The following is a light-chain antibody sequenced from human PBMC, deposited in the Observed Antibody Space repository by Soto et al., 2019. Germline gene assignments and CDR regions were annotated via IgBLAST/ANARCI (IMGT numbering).Light chain of an antibody. V-gene: IGKV1-39*01. CDR2: AAS. CDR1: QSISSY. CDR3: QQGYSNPRP. J-gene: IGKJ1*01. Sequence: DIQMTQSPSSLSASVGDRVTITCRASQSISSYLNWYQQKPGKAPNLLIYAASSLQSGVPSRFSGSGSGTDFTLTISSLQPEDFATYYCQQGYSNPRPFGQGTKVEIK.